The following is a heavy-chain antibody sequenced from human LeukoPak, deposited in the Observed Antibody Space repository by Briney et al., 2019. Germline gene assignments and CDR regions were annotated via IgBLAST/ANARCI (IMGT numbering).Heavy chain of an antibody. CDR2: IYSGGST. D-gene: IGHD3-22*01. Sequence: PGGSLRLSCAASGFTVSSNYMSWVRQAPGKGLEWVSVIYSGGSTYYADSVKGRFTISRDNSKNTLYLQMNSLRAEGTAVYYCARTYLLGDSSGYHDYWGQGTLVTVSS. J-gene: IGHJ4*02. CDR3: ARTYLLGDSSGYHDY. V-gene: IGHV3-66*01. CDR1: GFTVSSNY.